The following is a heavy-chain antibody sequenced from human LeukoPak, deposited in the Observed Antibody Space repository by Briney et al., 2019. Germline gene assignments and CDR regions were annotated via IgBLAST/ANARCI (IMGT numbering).Heavy chain of an antibody. J-gene: IGHJ4*02. D-gene: IGHD3-22*01. CDR2: INGCGSSN. CDR1: GFTFSSYA. CDR3: PKRTVVVITTQYFDH. V-gene: IGHV3-23*01. Sequence: GGSLRLSCAGSGFTFSSYAMSWVRQAPGKGLEWVSIINGCGSSNYYAGSVNGRFAISSDNSMHRLFLQTNSLTVKDTAGNYFPKRTVVVITTQYFDHGRERTLVTVPS.